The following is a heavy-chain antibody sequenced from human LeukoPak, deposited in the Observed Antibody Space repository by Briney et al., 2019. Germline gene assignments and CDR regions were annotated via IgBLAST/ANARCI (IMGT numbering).Heavy chain of an antibody. CDR2: IKSKTDGETT. CDR1: GFTFTNAW. V-gene: IGHV3-15*01. CDR3: TTDLGTYYHGSQRLIPIDY. D-gene: IGHD3-10*01. Sequence: GGSLRLSCVDSGFTFTNAWMSWVRQAPGKGLEWIGRIKSKTDGETTNYAELVRGRFTISRDDSKSAVYLQMNSLKIEDTAVYYCTTDLGTYYHGSQRLIPIDYWGQGTLVTVSS. J-gene: IGHJ4*02.